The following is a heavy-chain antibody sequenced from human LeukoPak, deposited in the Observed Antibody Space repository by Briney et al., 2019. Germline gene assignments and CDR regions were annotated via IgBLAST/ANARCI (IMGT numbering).Heavy chain of an antibody. CDR1: GFTFSSYS. CDR2: ISSSSSYI. CDR3: ARGKYYYGSGSLEAFDY. J-gene: IGHJ4*02. Sequence: GGSLRLSCAASGFTFSSYSMNWVRQAPGKGLEWVSSISSSSSYIYYADSVKGRFTISRDNAKNSLYLQMNSLRAEDTAVYYCARGKYYYGSGSLEAFDYWGQGTLVTVSS. V-gene: IGHV3-21*01. D-gene: IGHD3-10*01.